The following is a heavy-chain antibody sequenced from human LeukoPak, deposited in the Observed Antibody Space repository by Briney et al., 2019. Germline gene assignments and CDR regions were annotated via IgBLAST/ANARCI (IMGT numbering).Heavy chain of an antibody. Sequence: GGSLRHSCAASGFTFSNYAMSWVRQAPGKGLEWVSAISGSGGSTYYADSVKGRFTISRDNSKNTLYLQMNSLRAEDTAVYYCAKGTLDIVVVPAAPKVYYFDYWGQGTLVTVSS. CDR2: ISGSGGST. V-gene: IGHV3-23*01. J-gene: IGHJ4*02. D-gene: IGHD2-2*01. CDR1: GFTFSNYA. CDR3: AKGTLDIVVVPAAPKVYYFDY.